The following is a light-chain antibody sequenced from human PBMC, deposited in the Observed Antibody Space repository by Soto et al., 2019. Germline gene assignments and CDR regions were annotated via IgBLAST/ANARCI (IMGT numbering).Light chain of an antibody. J-gene: IGKJ2*01. Sequence: DIQMTQSPSSLSASVGDRVTITCQASQDFSNYLNGYQQKPWKAPKLLIYDESNLETGVPSRLSGSGSGTDFTFTISSLQHEDIATYYCQQYDNLPPYTFGQGTKLEIK. CDR2: DES. CDR1: QDFSNY. CDR3: QQYDNLPPYT. V-gene: IGKV1-33*01.